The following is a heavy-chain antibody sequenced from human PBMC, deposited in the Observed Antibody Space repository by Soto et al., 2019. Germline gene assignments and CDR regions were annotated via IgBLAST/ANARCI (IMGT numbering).Heavy chain of an antibody. CDR3: AVRFLEWLSPINYFDD. CDR1: GYTFTRYG. Sequence: QVQLVQSGAEVKKPGASVKVSCKASGYTFTRYGLSWVRQAPGQGLEWMGWISAYNGNTNYAQKLQGRVTMTTDTATSTAYMELRSLRSDDTAVYYCAVRFLEWLSPINYFDDWGQGTLVTVSS. D-gene: IGHD3-3*01. J-gene: IGHJ4*02. CDR2: ISAYNGNT. V-gene: IGHV1-18*01.